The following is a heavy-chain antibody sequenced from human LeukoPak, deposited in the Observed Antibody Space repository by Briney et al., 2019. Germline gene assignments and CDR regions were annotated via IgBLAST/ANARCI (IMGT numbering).Heavy chain of an antibody. V-gene: IGHV3-23*01. D-gene: IGHD3-10*01. J-gene: IGHJ3*02. CDR3: AREREGVRSAFDI. CDR2: ISGSGGGT. CDR1: GFTFSSYA. Sequence: PGGSLRLSCAASGFTFSSYAMSWVRQAPGKGLEWVSAISGSGGGTYYADSVKGRFTISRDNSKNTLYLQMNILRAEDTAVYYCAREREGVRSAFDIWGQGTMVTVSS.